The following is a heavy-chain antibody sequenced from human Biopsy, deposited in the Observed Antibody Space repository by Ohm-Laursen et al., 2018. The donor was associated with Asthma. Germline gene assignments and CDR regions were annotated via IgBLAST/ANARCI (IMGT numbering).Heavy chain of an antibody. CDR2: IKPDGSQT. Sequence: SLRLSCAASGFTFSGSCMIWVRQAPGKGLQWLAFIKPDGSQTYYADSVEGRFSISRDNAKNSLYLQMNSLRAEDTAVYYCARDGPELPTELDYWGPGTLVTVSS. J-gene: IGHJ4*02. D-gene: IGHD1-14*01. V-gene: IGHV3-7*01. CDR1: GFTFSGSC. CDR3: ARDGPELPTELDY.